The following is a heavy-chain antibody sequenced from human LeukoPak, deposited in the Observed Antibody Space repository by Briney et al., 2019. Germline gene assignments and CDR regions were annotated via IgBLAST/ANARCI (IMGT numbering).Heavy chain of an antibody. Sequence: PSETLSLTCAVYGGSFSGYYWSWIRQPPGKGLEWIGEVNQSGSTNYNPSLKSRVTISIDTSKNQFSLKLSAVTAADTAVYYCARHSAHSSTNDAFDMWGQGTLVIVSS. D-gene: IGHD6-13*01. CDR1: GGSFSGYY. CDR2: VNQSGST. CDR3: ARHSAHSSTNDAFDM. J-gene: IGHJ3*02. V-gene: IGHV4-34*01.